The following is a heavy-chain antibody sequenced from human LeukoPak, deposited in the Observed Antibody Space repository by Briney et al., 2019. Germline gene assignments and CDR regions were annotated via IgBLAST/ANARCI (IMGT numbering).Heavy chain of an antibody. CDR2: INAGNGNT. J-gene: IGHJ4*02. CDR3: QKTAYDILTGYYTLDY. Sequence: ASVKVSCKAPGYTFTSSAMHWARNAPEQMLEWMRWINAGNGNTKYSQKFQGRVTITRDTSASTAYMELSSLRSEDTVFFFKQKTAYDILTGYYTLDYWGQGTLVTVSS. V-gene: IGHV1-3*01. CDR1: GYTFTSSA. D-gene: IGHD3-9*01.